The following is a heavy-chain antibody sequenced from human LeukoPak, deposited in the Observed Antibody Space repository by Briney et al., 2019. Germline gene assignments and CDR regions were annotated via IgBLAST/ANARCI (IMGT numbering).Heavy chain of an antibody. CDR3: ARDGDVVPAATFREASAGYYYSMDV. CDR1: GFTFSSYE. Sequence: GGSLRLSCAASGFTFSSYEMNWVRQAPGKGLEWVSYISSSGSTIYYADSVKGRFTISRDNAKNSLYLQMNSLRAEDTAVYYCARDGDVVPAATFREASAGYYYSMDVWGKGTTVTVSS. J-gene: IGHJ6*04. V-gene: IGHV3-48*03. CDR2: ISSSGSTI. D-gene: IGHD2-2*01.